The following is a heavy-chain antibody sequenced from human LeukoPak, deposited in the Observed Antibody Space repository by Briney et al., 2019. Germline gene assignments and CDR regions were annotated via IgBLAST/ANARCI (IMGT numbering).Heavy chain of an antibody. CDR2: IWYDGSSK. Sequence: PGGSLRLSCAASGFTFSSYGMHWVRQAPGKGLEWVAVIWYDGSSKYYADSVKGRFTISRDNSKNTLYLLMSSLRAEDTAVYYCARGVGITLHPEVDYWGQGTLVSVSS. CDR3: ARGVGITLHPEVDY. V-gene: IGHV3-33*01. CDR1: GFTFSSYG. D-gene: IGHD3-10*01. J-gene: IGHJ4*02.